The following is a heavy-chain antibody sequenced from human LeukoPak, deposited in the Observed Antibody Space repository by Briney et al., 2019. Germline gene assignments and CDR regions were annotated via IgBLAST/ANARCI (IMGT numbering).Heavy chain of an antibody. V-gene: IGHV1-24*01. J-gene: IGHJ3*02. CDR2: FDPEDGET. CDR3: ARDRGKYYYDSSGYQPDAFDI. D-gene: IGHD3-22*01. Sequence: ASVKVSCKVSGYTLTELSMHWVRQAPGKGLEWMGGFDPEDGETIYAQKFQGRVTMTEDTSTDTAYMELSSLRSEDTAVYYCARDRGKYYYDSSGYQPDAFDIWGQGTMVTVSS. CDR1: GYTLTELS.